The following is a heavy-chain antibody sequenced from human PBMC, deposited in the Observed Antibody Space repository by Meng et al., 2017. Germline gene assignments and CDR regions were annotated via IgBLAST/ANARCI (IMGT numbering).Heavy chain of an antibody. V-gene: IGHV1-18*01. D-gene: IGHD6-19*01. Sequence: QVPVVRSGAEVKDPGPSVIVSCKASGYTFTSYGISWVRQAPGQGLEWMGWISAYNGNTNYAQKLKGRVTMTTDTSTRTAYMELRSLRSDDTAVYYCARAGIAVAGPDYWGQGTLVTVSS. CDR2: ISAYNGNT. J-gene: IGHJ4*02. CDR3: ARAGIAVAGPDY. CDR1: GYTFTSYG.